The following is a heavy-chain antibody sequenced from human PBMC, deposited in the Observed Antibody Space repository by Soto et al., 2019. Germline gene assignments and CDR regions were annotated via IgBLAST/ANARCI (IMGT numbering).Heavy chain of an antibody. CDR3: ARDLSRHNWNGRYYYYGMDV. J-gene: IGHJ6*02. V-gene: IGHV4-34*01. CDR1: GGSFSCYY. Sequence: SETLSLTCAVYGGSFSCYYWSWIRQPPGKGLEWIGEINHSGSTNYNPSLKSRVTISVDTSKNQFSLKLSSVTAADTAVYYCARDLSRHNWNGRYYYYGMDVWGQGTTVTVSS. CDR2: INHSGST. D-gene: IGHD1-1*01.